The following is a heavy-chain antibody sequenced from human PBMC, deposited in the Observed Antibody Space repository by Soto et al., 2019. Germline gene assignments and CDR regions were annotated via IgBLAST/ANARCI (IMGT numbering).Heavy chain of an antibody. CDR3: VTVNLVGAAYYFDY. Sequence: SETLSLTCTVSGDSVNRGGYYWSWIRQHPGKGLEWIGHTYFSGTTYSHPSLNSRVSISVDTSENQFSLRLTSVTAADTAVYYCVTVNLVGAAYYFDYWGPGTLVTVSS. D-gene: IGHD1-26*01. CDR1: GDSVNRGGYY. J-gene: IGHJ4*02. V-gene: IGHV4-30-4*08. CDR2: TYFSGTT.